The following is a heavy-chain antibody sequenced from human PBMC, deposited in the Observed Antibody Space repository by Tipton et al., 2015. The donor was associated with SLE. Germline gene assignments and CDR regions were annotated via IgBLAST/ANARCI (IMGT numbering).Heavy chain of an antibody. D-gene: IGHD2-15*01. CDR3: ARVDVVVVSPGAFDS. J-gene: IGHJ3*02. CDR2: IYYSGAT. Sequence: LRLSCTVSGGSISSFYWSWIRQPPGKGLEWIGYIYYSGATNYNPSLKSRVTILVDMSKSQFSLKLSSVTAADTAVYYCARVDVVVVSPGAFDSWGNGTMATVSS. CDR1: GGSISSFY. V-gene: IGHV4-59*01.